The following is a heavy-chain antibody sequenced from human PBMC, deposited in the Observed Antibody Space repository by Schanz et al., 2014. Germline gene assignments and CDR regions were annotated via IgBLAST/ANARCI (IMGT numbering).Heavy chain of an antibody. D-gene: IGHD4-17*01. CDR2: VCYDGSKK. Sequence: QVQLVESGGGVVQPGRSLRLSCAASGFTFSSYGMHWVRQVPGKGLEWVAVVCYDGSKKYYADSVKGRFIIPRDNSKNTLYLQMNSLRAEDTALYYCARVLGGDEGLDQWGQGTLVTVSS. CDR1: GFTFSSYG. V-gene: IGHV3-33*01. J-gene: IGHJ4*02. CDR3: ARVLGGDEGLDQ.